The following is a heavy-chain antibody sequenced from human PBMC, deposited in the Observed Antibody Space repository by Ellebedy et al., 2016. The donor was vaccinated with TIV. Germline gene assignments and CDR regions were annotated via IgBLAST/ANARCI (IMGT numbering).Heavy chain of an antibody. J-gene: IGHJ3*01. V-gene: IGHV3-11*01. Sequence: GESLKISXVASGFSFSDAYMSWIRQAPGKGLEWVSYISSSGCSIYYADSVKGRFTISRDNDKNSLYLQMNSLRAEDTAVYFCARDFVVVVVDSDAFDVWGQGTMVTVSS. CDR2: ISSSGCSI. D-gene: IGHD2-15*01. CDR3: ARDFVVVVVDSDAFDV. CDR1: GFSFSDAY.